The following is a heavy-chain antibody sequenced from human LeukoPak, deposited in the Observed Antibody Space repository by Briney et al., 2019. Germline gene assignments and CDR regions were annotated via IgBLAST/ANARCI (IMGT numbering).Heavy chain of an antibody. CDR2: IRSKAYGGTT. D-gene: IGHD3-9*01. CDR3: ARDQQGYDILTGYYRYYYYGMDV. CDR1: GFTFGDYA. Sequence: GGSLRLSCTASGFTFGDYAMSWFRQAPGKGLEWVGFIRSKAYGGTTEYAASVKGRFTISRDNSKNTLYLQMNSLRAEDTAVYYCARDQQGYDILTGYYRYYYYGMDVWGQGTTVTVSS. V-gene: IGHV3-49*03. J-gene: IGHJ6*02.